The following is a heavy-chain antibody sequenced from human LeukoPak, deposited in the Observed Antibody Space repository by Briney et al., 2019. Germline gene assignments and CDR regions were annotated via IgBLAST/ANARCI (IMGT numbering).Heavy chain of an antibody. CDR2: ISSSSSYI. CDR3: ARSGLTYYYGSGRRVFDY. J-gene: IGHJ4*02. CDR1: GFTFSSYS. Sequence: AGGSLRLSCAASGFTFSSYSMNWVRQAPGKGLEWVSSISSSSSYIYYADSVKGRFTISRDNAKNSLYLQMNSLRAEDTAVYYCARSGLTYYYGSGRRVFDYWGQGTLVTVSS. D-gene: IGHD3-10*01. V-gene: IGHV3-21*01.